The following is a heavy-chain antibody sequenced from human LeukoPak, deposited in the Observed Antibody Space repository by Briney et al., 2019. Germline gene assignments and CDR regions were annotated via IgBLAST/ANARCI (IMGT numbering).Heavy chain of an antibody. CDR1: GGSFSGYY. V-gene: IGHV4-34*01. CDR3: ARGQTRGPYSSSWYPLAY. J-gene: IGHJ4*02. Sequence: PSETLSLTCAVCGGSFSGYYWSWIRQPPGKGLEWIGEINHSGSTNYNPSLKSRVTISVDTSKNQFSLKLSSVTAADTAVYYCARGQTRGPYSSSWYPLAYWGQGTLVTVSS. D-gene: IGHD6-13*01. CDR2: INHSGST.